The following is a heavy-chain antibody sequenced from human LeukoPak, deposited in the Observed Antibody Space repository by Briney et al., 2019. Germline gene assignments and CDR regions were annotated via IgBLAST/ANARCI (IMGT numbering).Heavy chain of an antibody. CDR1: GFTFSSYS. V-gene: IGHV3-21*04. J-gene: IGHJ4*02. Sequence: PGGSLRLSCAASGFTFSSYSMNWVRQAPGKGLEWVSSISSSSSYIYYADSVKGRFTISRDNAKNTLYLQMNSLRAEDTAVYYCAKPSRSGSPYYFDYWGQGTLVTVSS. CDR2: ISSSSSYI. D-gene: IGHD1-26*01. CDR3: AKPSRSGSPYYFDY.